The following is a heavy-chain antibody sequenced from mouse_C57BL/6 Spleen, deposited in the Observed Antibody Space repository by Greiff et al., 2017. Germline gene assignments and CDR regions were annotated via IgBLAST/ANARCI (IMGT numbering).Heavy chain of an antibody. V-gene: IGHV2-9-1*01. CDR2: IWTGGGT. D-gene: IGHD2-2*01. CDR1: GFSLTSYA. CDR3: ASYGYDVGYAMDY. Sequence: VQRVESGPGLVAPSQSLSITCTVSGFSLTSYAISWVRQPPGKGLEWLGVIWTGGGTNYNSALKSRLSISKDNSKSQVFLKMNSLQTDDTARYYCASYGYDVGYAMDYWGQGTSVTVSS. J-gene: IGHJ4*01.